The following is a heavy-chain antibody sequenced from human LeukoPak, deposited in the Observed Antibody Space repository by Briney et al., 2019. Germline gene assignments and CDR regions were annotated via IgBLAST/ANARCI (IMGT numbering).Heavy chain of an antibody. V-gene: IGHV3-48*04. J-gene: IGHJ6*03. D-gene: IGHD3-10*01. Sequence: SGGSLRLSCAASGFTFSSYAMSWVRQAPGKGLEWVSYISSSGSTIYYADSVKGRFTISRDNAKNSLYLQMNSLRAEDTAVYYCASGGSGKYYYMDVWGKGTTVTVSS. CDR2: ISSSGSTI. CDR3: ASGGSGKYYYMDV. CDR1: GFTFSSYA.